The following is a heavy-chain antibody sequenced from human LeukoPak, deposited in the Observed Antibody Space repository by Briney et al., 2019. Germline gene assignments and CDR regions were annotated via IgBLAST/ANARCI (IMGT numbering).Heavy chain of an antibody. D-gene: IGHD4-23*01. CDR2: IYTSGST. V-gene: IGHV4-4*09. Sequence: SETLSLTCTVSGGSISSYYWSWLRQPPGKGVEWIGYIYTSGSTNYNPSLKSRVTISVDTSKNQFSLKLSSVTAADTAVYYCARPGYGGNADAFDIWGQGTMVTVSS. J-gene: IGHJ3*02. CDR1: GGSISSYY. CDR3: ARPGYGGNADAFDI.